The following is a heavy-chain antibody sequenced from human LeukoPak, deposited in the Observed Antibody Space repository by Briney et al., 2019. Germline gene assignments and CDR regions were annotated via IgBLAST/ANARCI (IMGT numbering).Heavy chain of an antibody. CDR3: ASANPMVRGVTDYFAY. Sequence: SETLSLTCTVSGGSISRSPYYWTWIRQPPGKGLEWIGYIYHSGSTYYNPSLESRVTISVERSKNQFSLNLASVTAADTAVYFCASANPMVRGVTDYFAYWGQGALVTVSS. J-gene: IGHJ4*02. V-gene: IGHV4-30-2*01. D-gene: IGHD3-10*01. CDR1: GGSISRSPYY. CDR2: IYHSGST.